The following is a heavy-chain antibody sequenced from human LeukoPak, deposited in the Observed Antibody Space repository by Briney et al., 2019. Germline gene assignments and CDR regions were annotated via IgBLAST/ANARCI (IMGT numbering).Heavy chain of an antibody. Sequence: SETLSLTCTVSGGSISSGGYYWSWLRQHPGKGLEWIGYIYYSGSTYYNPSLKSRVTISVDTSKNQFSLKLSSVTAADTAVYYCARDRDYGDYYYYGMDGWGQGTTVTVSS. CDR3: ARDRDYGDYYYYGMDG. D-gene: IGHD4-17*01. CDR2: IYYSGST. J-gene: IGHJ6*02. V-gene: IGHV4-31*03. CDR1: GGSISSGGYY.